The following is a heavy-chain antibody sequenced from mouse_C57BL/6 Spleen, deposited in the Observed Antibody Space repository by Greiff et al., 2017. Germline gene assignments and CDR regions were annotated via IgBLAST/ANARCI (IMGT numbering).Heavy chain of an antibody. D-gene: IGHD6-5*01. CDR1: GFSLTSYG. CDR2: IWSGGST. CDR3: ARNRDYASYAMDY. J-gene: IGHJ4*01. V-gene: IGHV2-2*01. Sequence: VKVVESGPGLVQPSQSLSITCTVSGFSLTSYGVHWVRQSPGKGLEWLGVIWSGGSTDYNAAFISRLSISKDNSKSQVFFKMNSLQADDTAIYYCARNRDYASYAMDYWGQGTSVTVSS.